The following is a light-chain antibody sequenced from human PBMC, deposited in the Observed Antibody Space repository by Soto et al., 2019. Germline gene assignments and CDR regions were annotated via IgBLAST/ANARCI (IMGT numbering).Light chain of an antibody. CDR3: QQYGSSPMCS. CDR1: QTVSSSY. J-gene: IGKJ2*04. Sequence: EIVLTQSPGTLSMSPGERATLSCRASQTVSSSYLAWYQQKPGQAPRILIHGASTRAYGIPDRFSGSGSGTDFTLTISRLEPEDFAVYYCQQYGSSPMCSFGQGTKLEIK. CDR2: GAS. V-gene: IGKV3-20*01.